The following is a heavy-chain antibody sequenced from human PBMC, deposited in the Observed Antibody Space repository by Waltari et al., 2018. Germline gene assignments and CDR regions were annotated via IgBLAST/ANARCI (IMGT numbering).Heavy chain of an antibody. V-gene: IGHV3-11*01. J-gene: IGHJ4*02. Sequence: QVQLVESGGGLVKPGGSLRLSCAASGFTFRDYYMSWISQAPGKGLKLVAYISSSGSTISYSDSVKGLFTISRDNAKNSLYLQMNSLRAEDTAVYYCARVGPAVMDYWGQGTLVTVSS. CDR2: ISSSGSTI. D-gene: IGHD3-16*01. CDR3: ARVGPAVMDY. CDR1: GFTFRDYY.